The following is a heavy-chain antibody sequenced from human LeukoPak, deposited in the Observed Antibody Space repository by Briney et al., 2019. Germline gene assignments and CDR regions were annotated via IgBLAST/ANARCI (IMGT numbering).Heavy chain of an antibody. V-gene: IGHV3-7*01. Sequence: GGSLRLSCAASVFTFNMYCMSWVRQAPGKGLEWIANLSQNGGERYHVGCVKARFTICRDNAKRSLYLRMNSLRAEDTAVYYCVREGEYYYMTAWGKGTTVTVSS. D-gene: IGHD2-21*01. CDR2: LSQNGGER. CDR3: VREGEYYYMTA. CDR1: VFTFNMYC. J-gene: IGHJ6*03.